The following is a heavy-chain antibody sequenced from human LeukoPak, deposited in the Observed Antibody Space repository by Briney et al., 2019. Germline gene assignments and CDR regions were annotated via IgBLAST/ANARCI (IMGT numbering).Heavy chain of an antibody. CDR3: ARTYYYDSSGYYFPDHFDY. Sequence: GGSLRLSCAASGFTFSSYSMNWVRQAPGKGLEWVSYISSSSSYIYYADSVKGRFTTSRDNAKNSLYLQMNSLRAEDTAVYYCARTYYYDSSGYYFPDHFDYWGQGTLVTVSS. V-gene: IGHV3-21*01. D-gene: IGHD3-22*01. CDR2: ISSSSSYI. J-gene: IGHJ4*02. CDR1: GFTFSSYS.